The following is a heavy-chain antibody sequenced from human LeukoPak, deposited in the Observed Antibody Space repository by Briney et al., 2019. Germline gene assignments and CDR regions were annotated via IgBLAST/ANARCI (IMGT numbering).Heavy chain of an antibody. V-gene: IGHV4-59*01. CDR3: ARAYSSSWYYFDY. J-gene: IGHJ4*02. CDR2: IYYSGST. Sequence: SETLSLTCTASGGSISSYYWSWIRQPPGKGLEWIGDIYYSGSTNYNPSLKSRVTISVDTSKNQFSLKPTSVTAADTAVYYCARAYSSSWYYFDYWGQGTLVTVSS. CDR1: GGSISSYY. D-gene: IGHD6-13*01.